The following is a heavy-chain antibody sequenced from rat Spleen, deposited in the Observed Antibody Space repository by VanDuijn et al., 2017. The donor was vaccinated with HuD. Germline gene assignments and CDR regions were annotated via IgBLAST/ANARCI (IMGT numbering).Heavy chain of an antibody. V-gene: IGHV2-1*01. CDR1: GFSLSSNS. J-gene: IGHJ2*01. CDR3: TNWDF. CDR2: MWSGGST. Sequence: QVQLQESGPGLVQPSQTLSLTCTVSGFSLSSNSISWVRQPPGKGLEWMGAMWSGGSTDYNSALKSRLSISRDTSKSQVFLKMNSLQNESTSIYFCTNWDFWGQGVMVTVSS.